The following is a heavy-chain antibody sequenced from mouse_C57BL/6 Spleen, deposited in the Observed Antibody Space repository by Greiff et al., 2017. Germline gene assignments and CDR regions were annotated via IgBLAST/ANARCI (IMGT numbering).Heavy chain of an antibody. CDR2: IYPGGGDT. CDR3: ARGDYGINYAMDY. Sequence: VQLQQSGPELVKPGASVKISCKASGYAFSSSWMNWVKQRPGQGLEWIGRIYPGGGDTNYNGKLKGKATLTADKSSSTAYMQLRSLTSEDSAVYYCARGDYGINYAMDYWGQGTSVTVSS. D-gene: IGHD1-1*01. CDR1: GYAFSSSW. V-gene: IGHV1-82*01. J-gene: IGHJ4*01.